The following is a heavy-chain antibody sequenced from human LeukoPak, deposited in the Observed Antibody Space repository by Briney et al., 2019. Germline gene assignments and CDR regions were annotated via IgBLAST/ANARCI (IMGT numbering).Heavy chain of an antibody. CDR2: INAGNGNT. Sequence: GESLKISCKGSGYTFTSYAMHWVRQAPGQRLEWMGWINAGNGNTKYSQKFQGRVTITRDTSASTAYMELSSLRSEDTAVYYCARDNYDFWSGYYRTYGMDVWGQGTTVTVSS. V-gene: IGHV1-3*01. CDR3: ARDNYDFWSGYYRTYGMDV. J-gene: IGHJ6*02. D-gene: IGHD3-3*01. CDR1: GYTFTSYA.